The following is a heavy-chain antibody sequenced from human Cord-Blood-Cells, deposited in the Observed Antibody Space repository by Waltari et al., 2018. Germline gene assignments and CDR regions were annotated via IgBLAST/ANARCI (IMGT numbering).Heavy chain of an antibody. D-gene: IGHD3-3*01. J-gene: IGHJ4*02. CDR1: GFTFSSYW. CDR2: IKQDGSEK. Sequence: EVQLVESGGGLVQPGGSLRLSCAASGFTFSSYWMSWVRQAPGKGLEWVANIKQDGSEKYYVDSVKGRFTISRGNAKNSLYLQMNSLRAEDTAVYYCVVTDYYDFDYWGQGTLVTVSS. V-gene: IGHV3-7*01. CDR3: VVTDYYDFDY.